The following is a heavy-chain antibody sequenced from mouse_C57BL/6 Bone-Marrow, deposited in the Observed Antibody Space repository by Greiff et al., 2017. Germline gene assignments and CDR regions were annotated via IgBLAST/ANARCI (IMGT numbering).Heavy chain of an antibody. CDR1: GYTFTSYW. J-gene: IGHJ2*01. Sequence: QVQLQQPGAELVMPGASVKLSCKASGYTFTSYWMHWVKQRPGQGLEWIGEIDPSDSYTNYNQKFKGKSTLTVDKSSSTAYMQLSSLTSEDSAVDYCARERGYYGLFDYWGQGTTLTVSS. D-gene: IGHD1-2*01. V-gene: IGHV1-69*01. CDR2: IDPSDSYT. CDR3: ARERGYYGLFDY.